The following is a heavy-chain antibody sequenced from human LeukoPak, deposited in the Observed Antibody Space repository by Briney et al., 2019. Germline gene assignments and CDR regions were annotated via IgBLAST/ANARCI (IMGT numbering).Heavy chain of an antibody. V-gene: IGHV3-23*01. CDR1: GFTLTNYA. J-gene: IGHJ3*02. CDR3: AKDRLAAAGDAFDI. Sequence: PGGSLRLSCAASGFTLTNYAMSWVRQAPGKGLEWVSAISGSGGSTYYADSVKGRFTISRDNAKNTLYLQMNSLRAEDTAVYYCAKDRLAAAGDAFDIWGQGTMVTVSS. D-gene: IGHD6-13*01. CDR2: ISGSGGST.